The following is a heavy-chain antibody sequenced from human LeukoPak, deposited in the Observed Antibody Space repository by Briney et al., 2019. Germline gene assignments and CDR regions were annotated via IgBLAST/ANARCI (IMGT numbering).Heavy chain of an antibody. Sequence: SETLSLTCTVSGGSIGSYYWSWIRQPPGKGLEWIGYIYYSGSTNYNPSLKSRVTISVDTSKNQFSLKLSSVTAADTAVYYCARVRYYDSSGYPIPSHFDYWGQGTLVTVS. J-gene: IGHJ4*02. CDR1: GGSIGSYY. CDR2: IYYSGST. CDR3: ARVRYYDSSGYPIPSHFDY. V-gene: IGHV4-59*01. D-gene: IGHD3-22*01.